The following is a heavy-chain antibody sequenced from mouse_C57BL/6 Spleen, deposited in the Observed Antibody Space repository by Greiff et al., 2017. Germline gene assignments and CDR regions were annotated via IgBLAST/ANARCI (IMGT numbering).Heavy chain of an antibody. CDR3: ASDYWDAMDY. CDR2: IRNKANNHAT. J-gene: IGHJ4*01. CDR1: GFTFSDAW. Sequence: EVKLVESGGGLVQPGGSMKLSCAASGFTFSDAWMDWVRQSPEKGLEWVAEIRNKANNHATSYAESGKGRFTISRDDYNSSVYLQMNSLRAEDTGIYYCASDYWDAMDYWGQGTSVTVSS. D-gene: IGHD1-1*01. V-gene: IGHV6-6*01.